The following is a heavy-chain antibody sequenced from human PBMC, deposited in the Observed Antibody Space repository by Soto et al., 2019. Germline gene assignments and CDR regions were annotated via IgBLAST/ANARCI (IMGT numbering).Heavy chain of an antibody. J-gene: IGHJ6*03. Sequence: SETLSLTCTVSGGSISSYYWSWIRQPPGKGLEWIGYIYYSGSTNYNPSLKSRVTISVDTSKNQFSLKLSSVTAADTAVYYCARHTGITIFGMVPKYYYMDVWGKGTTVTVSS. CDR2: IYYSGST. CDR3: ARHTGITIFGMVPKYYYMDV. CDR1: GGSISSYY. D-gene: IGHD3-3*01. V-gene: IGHV4-59*08.